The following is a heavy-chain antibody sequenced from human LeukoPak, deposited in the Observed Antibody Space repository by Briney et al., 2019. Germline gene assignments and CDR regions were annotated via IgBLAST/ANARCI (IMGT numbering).Heavy chain of an antibody. V-gene: IGHV2-5*02. CDR2: IYWDDDK. D-gene: IGHD1-26*01. CDR1: GFSLSTIEVG. J-gene: IGHJ4*02. Sequence: SGPTLVKPTQTLTLTFTFSGFSLSTIEVGVTWIRQPPGKALEWLALIYWDDDKPYSPSLESRLTITQDTSKHHVVLTLTNMDAVDTATYYCAYRDSRSCLDYWGQGTLVTVSS. CDR3: AYRDSRSCLDY.